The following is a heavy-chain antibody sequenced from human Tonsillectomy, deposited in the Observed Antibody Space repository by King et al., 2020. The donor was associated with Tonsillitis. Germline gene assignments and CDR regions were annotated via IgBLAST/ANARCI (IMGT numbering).Heavy chain of an antibody. CDR1: GFSLSNARMG. V-gene: IGHV2-26*01. J-gene: IGHJ4*02. Sequence: TLKESGPVLVKPTETLTLTCTVSGFSLSNARMGVSWIRQPPGKALEWLAHIFSNDEKSYSTSLKSRLTISKDTSKSQVDLTMTNMDPVDTPTYSCARIRYCRGGSCYYFDYWGQGTLVTVSS. D-gene: IGHD2-15*01. CDR2: IFSNDEK. CDR3: ARIRYCRGGSCYYFDY.